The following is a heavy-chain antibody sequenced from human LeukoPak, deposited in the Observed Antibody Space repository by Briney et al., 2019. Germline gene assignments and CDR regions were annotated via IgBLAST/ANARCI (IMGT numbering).Heavy chain of an antibody. CDR2: IKQDGSEK. CDR1: GFTFSSYW. J-gene: IGHJ4*02. CDR3: ARTLGYCTNGVCYTPHGFDN. V-gene: IGHV3-7*01. D-gene: IGHD2-8*01. Sequence: GGSLRLSCAASGFTFSSYWMSWVRQAPGKGLEWVANIKQDGSEKYYVDSVKGRFTISRDNAKNSLYLQMNSLRAEDTAVYYCARTLGYCTNGVCYTPHGFDNWGQGTLVTVSS.